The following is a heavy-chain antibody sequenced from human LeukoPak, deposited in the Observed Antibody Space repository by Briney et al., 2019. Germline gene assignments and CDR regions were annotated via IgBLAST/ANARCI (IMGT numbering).Heavy chain of an antibody. CDR2: ISSNGGST. J-gene: IGHJ4*02. Sequence: PGGSLTLSCAASGFTFSSYAMHWVRQAPGKGLEYVSAISSNGGSTYYANSVKGRFTISRDNSKNTLYLQMGSLRAEDMAVYYCAKTRDGYNQSPFDYWGQGTLVTVSS. CDR3: AKTRDGYNQSPFDY. CDR1: GFTFSSYA. D-gene: IGHD5-24*01. V-gene: IGHV3-64*01.